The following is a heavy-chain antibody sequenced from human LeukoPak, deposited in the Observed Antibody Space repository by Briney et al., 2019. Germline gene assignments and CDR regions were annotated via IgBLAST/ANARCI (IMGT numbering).Heavy chain of an antibody. V-gene: IGHV1-2*04. CDR3: ARDRRSYDSSGSDAFDI. Sequence: ASVKVSCKASGYTFTGYYMHWVRQAPGQGLEWMGWINPNSGGTNYAQKFQGWVTMTRDTSISTAYMELRSLRSDDTAVYYCARDRRSYDSSGSDAFDIWGQGTMVTVSS. CDR1: GYTFTGYY. J-gene: IGHJ3*02. CDR2: INPNSGGT. D-gene: IGHD3-22*01.